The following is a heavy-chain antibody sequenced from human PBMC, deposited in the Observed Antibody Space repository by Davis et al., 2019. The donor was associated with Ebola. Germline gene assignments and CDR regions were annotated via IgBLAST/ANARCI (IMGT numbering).Heavy chain of an antibody. J-gene: IGHJ6*02. V-gene: IGHV3-11*06. CDR2: ISSSCSYT. D-gene: IGHD1-14*01. CDR1: GFTFSDYY. CDR3: ARRLNQRPYYYGMDV. Sequence: GESLKISCAASGFTFSDYYMSWIRQAPGKGLEWVSYISSSCSYTNYADSVKGRFTISRDNAKNSLYLQMNSLRAEDTAVYFCARRLNQRPYYYGMDVWGQGTTVTVSS.